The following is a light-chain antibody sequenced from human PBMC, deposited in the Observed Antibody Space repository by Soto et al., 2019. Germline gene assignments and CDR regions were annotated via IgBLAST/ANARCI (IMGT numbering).Light chain of an antibody. CDR3: QQSYSTSIT. CDR1: QSISSY. Sequence: DIQMTQATSSLSASVGDRVTITCRASQSISSYLNWYQQKPGKAPKLLIYAASSLQSGVPSRFSGSGSGTDVTLTISSLQPEDFATYYCQQSYSTSITFGQGTRLEIK. CDR2: AAS. J-gene: IGKJ5*01. V-gene: IGKV1-39*01.